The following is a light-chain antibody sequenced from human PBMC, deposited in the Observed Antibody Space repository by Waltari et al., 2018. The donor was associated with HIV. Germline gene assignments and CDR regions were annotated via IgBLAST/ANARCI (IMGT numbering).Light chain of an antibody. CDR2: EVT. Sequence: QSALTQPAAVSGSPGQSIAVSCTGSSSDVGAYDYVSWYQQHPDEAPKLIIYEVTKRPSWVSNRFSGSKSVNTASLTISVLQAEDEADYYCCSCPRSGIRYVFGTGTKVTVL. V-gene: IGLV2-14*01. CDR3: CSCPRSGIRYV. CDR1: SSDVGAYDY. J-gene: IGLJ1*01.